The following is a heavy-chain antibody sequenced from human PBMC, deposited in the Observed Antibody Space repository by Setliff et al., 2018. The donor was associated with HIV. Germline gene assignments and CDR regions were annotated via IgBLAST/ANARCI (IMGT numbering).Heavy chain of an antibody. V-gene: IGHV1-8*01. Sequence: ASVKVSCKASGYTFTRYGINWVRQAPGQGLEWMGWMNPNSGTTAYAQKFQGRVNMTRDTSISTAHMELSRLIPEDTAVYYCVRGPSSGWPAYYYYMDVWGTGTTVTVSS. D-gene: IGHD6-19*01. CDR1: GYTFTRYG. CDR2: MNPNSGTT. CDR3: VRGPSSGWPAYYYYMDV. J-gene: IGHJ6*03.